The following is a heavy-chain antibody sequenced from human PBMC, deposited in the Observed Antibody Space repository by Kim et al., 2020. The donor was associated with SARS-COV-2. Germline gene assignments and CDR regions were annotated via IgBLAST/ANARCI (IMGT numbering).Heavy chain of an antibody. Sequence: SETLSLTCTISGGSISSYYWSWIRQPARKGLEWIGRIYTSGSTNYNPSLKSRVTMSVDTSKNQFSLKLSSVTAADTAVYYCASTYYYDSSGYIIDYWGQGTLVTVSS. J-gene: IGHJ4*02. CDR1: GGSISSYY. V-gene: IGHV4-4*07. CDR2: IYTSGST. D-gene: IGHD3-22*01. CDR3: ASTYYYDSSGYIIDY.